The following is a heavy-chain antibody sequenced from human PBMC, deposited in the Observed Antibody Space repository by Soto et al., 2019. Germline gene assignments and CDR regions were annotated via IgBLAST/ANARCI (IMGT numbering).Heavy chain of an antibody. Sequence: QVQLVQSGAEVKKPGASVKVSCKASGYTFTSYGISWVRQAPGQGLEWMGRISAYNGNTNYAQKLQGRVTMTTDTTPSTAYMELRSLRSDDRAVYYCVRGGGIFGVVPPDYWGQGTLVTVSS. V-gene: IGHV1-18*04. CDR1: GYTFTSYG. J-gene: IGHJ4*02. CDR3: VRGGGIFGVVPPDY. CDR2: ISAYNGNT. D-gene: IGHD3-3*01.